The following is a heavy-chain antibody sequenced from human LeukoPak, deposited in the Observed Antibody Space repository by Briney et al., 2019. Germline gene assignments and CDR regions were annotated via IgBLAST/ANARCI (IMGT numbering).Heavy chain of an antibody. D-gene: IGHD3-3*01. CDR1: GYTFTSYA. Sequence: ASVKVSCKASGYTFTSYAMNWVRQAPGQGLEWMGWINTNTGNPTYAQGFTGRFVFSLDTSVSTAYLQISSLKAEDTAMYYCARALDPYDFWSGFDYWGQGTLVTVSS. CDR2: INTNTGNP. CDR3: ARALDPYDFWSGFDY. V-gene: IGHV7-4-1*02. J-gene: IGHJ4*02.